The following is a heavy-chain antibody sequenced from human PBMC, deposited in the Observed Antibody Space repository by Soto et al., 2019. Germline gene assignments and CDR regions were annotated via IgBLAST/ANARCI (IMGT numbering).Heavy chain of an antibody. D-gene: IGHD5-12*01. Sequence: EVQLVESGGGLVQPGRSLRLSCAASGFTFDDYAMHWVRQAPGKGLEWVSGISWNSGSIGYADSVKGRFTISRDNAKNSLYLQMNSPRAEDTALYYCARSIGYSGYGNYDYWGQGTLVTVSS. V-gene: IGHV3-9*01. CDR1: GFTFDDYA. CDR3: ARSIGYSGYGNYDY. CDR2: ISWNSGSI. J-gene: IGHJ4*02.